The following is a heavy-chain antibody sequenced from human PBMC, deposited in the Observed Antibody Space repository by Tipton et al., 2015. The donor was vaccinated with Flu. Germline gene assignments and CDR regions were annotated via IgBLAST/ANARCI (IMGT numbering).Heavy chain of an antibody. V-gene: IGHV4-39*07. J-gene: IGHJ5*02. CDR3: VRVKTFDFIPNFFDP. CDR1: DGSVSSSLYY. Sequence: TLSLTCTVSDGSVSSSLYYWGWIRQPPGKTLGWIGHSHFTGGGSYSPSLKSRVTLSQDTSQNQFSLDLTSVTAADTAVYYCVRVKTFDFIPNFFDPWGPGTLVLVSS. CDR2: SHFTGGG. D-gene: IGHD3-9*01.